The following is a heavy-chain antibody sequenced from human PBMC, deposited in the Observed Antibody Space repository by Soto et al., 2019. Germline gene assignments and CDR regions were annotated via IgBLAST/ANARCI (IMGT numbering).Heavy chain of an antibody. Sequence: QVQLQQWGAGLLKPSETLSLTCAVYGGSFSGYYWSWIRQPPGKGLEWIGEINHSGSTNYNPSLNCRXXISVDTSKNQFSLKLSSVTAADTAVYYCARVTGRYYYGMDVWGQGTTVTVSS. V-gene: IGHV4-34*01. J-gene: IGHJ6*02. CDR3: ARVTGRYYYGMDV. CDR2: INHSGST. CDR1: GGSFSGYY.